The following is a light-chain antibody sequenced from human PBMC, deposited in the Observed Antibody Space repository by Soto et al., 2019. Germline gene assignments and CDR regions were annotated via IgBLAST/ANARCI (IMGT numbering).Light chain of an antibody. CDR2: EVN. CDR1: SSDVGSCNC. V-gene: IGLV2-23*02. J-gene: IGLJ3*02. Sequence: QSVLTQPASVSGSPGQSITISCTGTSSDVGSCNCVPWYQQHPGKAPTLMIYEVNKRPSGVSNRFSGSKSGNTASLTISGLQAEDEADYYCCSSVGSPNWVFGGGTKLTVL. CDR3: CSSVGSPNWV.